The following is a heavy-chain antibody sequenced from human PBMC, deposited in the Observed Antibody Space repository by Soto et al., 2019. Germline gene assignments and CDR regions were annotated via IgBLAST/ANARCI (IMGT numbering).Heavy chain of an antibody. V-gene: IGHV3-33*01. D-gene: IGHD3-16*01. CDR1: GFSFRSYG. CDR2: IWYDGSKK. CDR3: ARYTWGLDY. Sequence: GGSLRLSCTASGFSFRSYGMHWVRQAPGKGLEWVAVIWYDGSKKYYGDSVKGRFTISRDHSKSRVYLHMNSLRAEDTAVYYGARYTWGLDYWGQGTQVTVSS. J-gene: IGHJ4*02.